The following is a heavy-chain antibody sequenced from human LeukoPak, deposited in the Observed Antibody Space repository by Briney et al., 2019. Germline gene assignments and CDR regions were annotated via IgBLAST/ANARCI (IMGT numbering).Heavy chain of an antibody. CDR2: IYPGDSDT. J-gene: IGHJ6*03. CDR1: GYSFTSYW. CDR3: ARLEGGYGYYYYYMDV. D-gene: IGHD5-12*01. V-gene: IGHV5-51*01. Sequence: GESLQISCKGPGYSFTSYWIGWVRQMPGKGLEWMGIIYPGDSDTRYSPSFQGQVTISADKSISTAYLQWSSLKASDTAMYYCARLEGGYGYYYYYMDVWGKGTTVTISS.